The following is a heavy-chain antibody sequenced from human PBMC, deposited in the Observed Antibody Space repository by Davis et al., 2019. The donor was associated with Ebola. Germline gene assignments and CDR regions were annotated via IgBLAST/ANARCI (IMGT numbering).Heavy chain of an antibody. CDR2: FYTDGRT. CDR3: ARGVAVGVFYFDY. Sequence: AGSLRLSCAASGFIFSDNYVSWVRQAPGKGPEWVSVFYTDGRTYYADSVKGRFTISRDNTKNSLSLQMNSLTAEDTAVYFCARGVAVGVFYFDYWGQGTLVTVSS. V-gene: IGHV3-53*01. CDR1: GFIFSDNY. D-gene: IGHD6-19*01. J-gene: IGHJ4*02.